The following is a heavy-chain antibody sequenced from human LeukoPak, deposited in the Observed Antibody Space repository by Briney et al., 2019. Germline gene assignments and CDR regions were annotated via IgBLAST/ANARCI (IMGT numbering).Heavy chain of an antibody. CDR3: ARDLNCSGGSCYPYYGMDV. V-gene: IGHV3-33*01. CDR2: IWYDGSNQ. J-gene: IGHJ6*02. D-gene: IGHD2-15*01. Sequence: GGSLRLSCAASGFTFSRYGMHWVRQAPGKGLEWVAVIWYDGSNQYYADSVKGRFTISRDNSKNTLYLQMNSLRAEDTAVYYWARDLNCSGGSCYPYYGMDVWCQGTTVTVSS. CDR1: GFTFSRYG.